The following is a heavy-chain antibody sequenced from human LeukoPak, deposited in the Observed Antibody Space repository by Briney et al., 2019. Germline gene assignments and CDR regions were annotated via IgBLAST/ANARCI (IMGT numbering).Heavy chain of an antibody. D-gene: IGHD4-11*01. Sequence: RPSETLSLTCTASGGSISSSSYYWGWIRQPPGKGLEWIGSIYYSGSTYYNPSLKSRVTISVDTSKNQFSLKLSSVTAADTAVYYCARQHDYSNYGWFDPWGQGTLVTVSS. J-gene: IGHJ5*02. V-gene: IGHV4-39*01. CDR3: ARQHDYSNYGWFDP. CDR1: GGSISSSSYY. CDR2: IYYSGST.